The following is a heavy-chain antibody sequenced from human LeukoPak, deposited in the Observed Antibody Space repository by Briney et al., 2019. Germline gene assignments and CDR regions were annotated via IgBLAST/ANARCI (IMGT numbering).Heavy chain of an antibody. CDR2: ISYGGSDK. Sequence: PGGSLRLSCAATAFTFSTYGMHWVRQAPGKGLEWVAVISYGGSDKYYADSVKGRFTISRGNSKNTLYLQMNSLRAEDTAVYYCAKPTTQAEPPLDYWGQGTLVTVSS. V-gene: IGHV3-30*18. D-gene: IGHD1-14*01. J-gene: IGHJ4*02. CDR1: AFTFSTYG. CDR3: AKPTTQAEPPLDY.